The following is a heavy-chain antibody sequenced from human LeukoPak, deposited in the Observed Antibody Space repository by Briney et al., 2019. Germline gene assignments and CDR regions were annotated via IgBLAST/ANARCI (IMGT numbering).Heavy chain of an antibody. J-gene: IGHJ3*02. Sequence: PSETLSLTCIVSGGSISSYYWSWIRQPAGKGLEWIGRIYTSGSTNYNPSLKSRVTMSVDTSKNQFSLKLSSVTAADTAVYYCASSSWSFDAFDIWGQGTMVTVSS. CDR1: GGSISSYY. CDR3: ASSSWSFDAFDI. CDR2: IYTSGST. V-gene: IGHV4-4*07. D-gene: IGHD6-13*01.